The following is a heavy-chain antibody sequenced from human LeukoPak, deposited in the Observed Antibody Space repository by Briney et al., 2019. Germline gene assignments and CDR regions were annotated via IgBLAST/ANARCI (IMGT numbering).Heavy chain of an antibody. CDR3: ATESPIYRFYGDYGTTPHAFDI. J-gene: IGHJ3*02. D-gene: IGHD4-17*01. V-gene: IGHV1-24*01. Sequence: ASVKVSCKVSGYTLTELSMHWERQAPGKGLEWMGGFDPEDGETICAQKFQGRVTMTEDTSTDTAYMELSSLRSEDTAVYYCATESPIYRFYGDYGTTPHAFDIWGQGTMVTVSS. CDR2: FDPEDGET. CDR1: GYTLTELS.